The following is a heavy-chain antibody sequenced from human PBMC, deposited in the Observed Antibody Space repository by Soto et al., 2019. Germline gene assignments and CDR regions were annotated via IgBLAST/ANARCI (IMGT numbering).Heavy chain of an antibody. CDR1: GYTFTSYY. Sequence: QVQLVQSGAEVKKPGASVKVSCKASGYTFTSYYMHWVRQAPGQGLEWMGIINPSGCSTSYAQKSQGRVTMTRDTSTSTVYRELSSLRSEDTAVYYCARDPKLRLNGVVNDAFDIWGQGTMVTVSS. CDR2: INPSGCST. J-gene: IGHJ3*02. V-gene: IGHV1-46*04. CDR3: ARDPKLRLNGVVNDAFDI. D-gene: IGHD3-3*01.